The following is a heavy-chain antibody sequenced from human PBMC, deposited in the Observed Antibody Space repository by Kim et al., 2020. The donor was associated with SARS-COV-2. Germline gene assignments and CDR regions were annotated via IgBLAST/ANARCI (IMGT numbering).Heavy chain of an antibody. CDR3: TSLSPEELGW. CDR1: GFTFSGSA. J-gene: IGHJ4*02. CDR2: IRTKALNYAT. Sequence: GGSLRLSCAASGFTFSGSAIHWVRQASGKGLEWVGRIRTKALNYATAYAASVKGRFTISRDDSKNTAYLQMNSLKTEDTAVYYCTSLSPEELGWGGQGTLVTVSS. V-gene: IGHV3-73*01. D-gene: IGHD7-27*01.